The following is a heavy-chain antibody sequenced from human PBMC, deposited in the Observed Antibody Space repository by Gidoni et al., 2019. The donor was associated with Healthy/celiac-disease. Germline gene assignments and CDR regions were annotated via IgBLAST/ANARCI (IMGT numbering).Heavy chain of an antibody. CDR1: GGSFSGYY. V-gene: IGHV4-34*01. D-gene: IGHD2-2*01. CDR2: INHSGST. CDR3: ARGYPNIVVVPAATNFDY. J-gene: IGHJ4*02. Sequence: QVQLQQWGAGLLKPSETMSLTGAVYGGSFSGYYWSWIRQPPGKGLEWIGEINHSGSTNYNPSLKSRVTISVDTSKNQFSLKLSSVTAADTAVYYCARGYPNIVVVPAATNFDYWGQGTLVTVSS.